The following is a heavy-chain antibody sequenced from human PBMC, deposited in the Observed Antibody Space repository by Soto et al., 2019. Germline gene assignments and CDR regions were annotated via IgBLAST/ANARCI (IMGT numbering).Heavy chain of an antibody. D-gene: IGHD2-15*01. Sequence: PGGSLRLSCAASGFTFSSYSMNWVRQAPGKGLEWVLSIISSSSDIDYADSVKGRFTISRDNAKKTLYLQMDSLRVEDRAVYYCAVSRPGGRSYYGMDVWGQGTTVTVSS. CDR2: IISSSSDI. CDR1: GFTFSSYS. V-gene: IGHV3-21*01. CDR3: AVSRPGGRSYYGMDV. J-gene: IGHJ6*02.